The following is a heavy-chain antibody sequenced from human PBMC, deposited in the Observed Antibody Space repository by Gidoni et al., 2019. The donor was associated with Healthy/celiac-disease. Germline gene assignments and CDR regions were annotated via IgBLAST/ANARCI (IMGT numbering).Heavy chain of an antibody. CDR2: ISYDGSNK. CDR1: GFTFSSNG. D-gene: IGHD1-26*01. Sequence: QVQLVESGGGVVQPGRSLRLSCAASGFTFSSNGMHWVRQAPGKGLEWVAVISYDGSNKYYADSVKGRFTISRDNSKNTLYLQMNSLRAEDTAVYYCAKEGGWATTRGRGWFDPWGQGTLVTVSS. J-gene: IGHJ5*02. V-gene: IGHV3-30*18. CDR3: AKEGGWATTRGRGWFDP.